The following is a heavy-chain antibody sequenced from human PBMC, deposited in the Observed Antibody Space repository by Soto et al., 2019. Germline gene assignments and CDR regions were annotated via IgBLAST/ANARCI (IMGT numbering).Heavy chain of an antibody. V-gene: IGHV3-15*07. J-gene: IGHJ6*02. CDR2: IKSKTDGGTT. D-gene: IGHD1-1*01. Sequence: GGSLRLSCAASGFTFSNAWMNWVRQAPGKGLEWVGRIKSKTDGGTTDYAETVKGRFTISRDDSKKTLYLQMNSLKTEDTAVYYCTTDPSAPNWDYYYYGMDVWGQGTTVTVSS. CDR3: TTDPSAPNWDYYYYGMDV. CDR1: GFTFSNAW.